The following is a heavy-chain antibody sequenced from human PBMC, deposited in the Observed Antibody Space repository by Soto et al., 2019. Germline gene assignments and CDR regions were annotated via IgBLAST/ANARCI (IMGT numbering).Heavy chain of an antibody. CDR2: FSAGGGDNT. J-gene: IGHJ4*02. CDR1: GFTFSSYS. Sequence: EVQLLESGGGLAQPGGSLRLSCAASGFTFSSYSMNWVRRAPGKGLEWVSAFSAGGGDNTHYADSVKGRFTISRDNSKNTPVLQMNSLRAEDTARYYCAREARYDRGAYHYVGIDYWGQGPLVTVSS. D-gene: IGHD3-22*01. V-gene: IGHV3-23*01. CDR3: AREARYDRGAYHYVGIDY.